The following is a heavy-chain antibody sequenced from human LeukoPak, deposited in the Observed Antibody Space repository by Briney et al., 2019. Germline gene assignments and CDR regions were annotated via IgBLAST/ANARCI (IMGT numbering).Heavy chain of an antibody. J-gene: IGHJ4*02. V-gene: IGHV4-59*01. Sequence: SETLSLTCTVSGGSISTYYWSWIRQPPGKGLEWIGYISYSGSTNYNPSLKSRVTISVDTSKNQFSLKLSSVTAADTAVYYCAITRYSGSYYGYWGQGTLVTVSS. CDR2: ISYSGST. CDR1: GGSISTYY. D-gene: IGHD1-26*01. CDR3: AITRYSGSYYGY.